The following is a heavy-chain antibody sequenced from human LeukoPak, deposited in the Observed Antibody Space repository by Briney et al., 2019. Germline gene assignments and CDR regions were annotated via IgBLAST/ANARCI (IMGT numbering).Heavy chain of an antibody. Sequence: GGSLRLSCAASGFTFSDYYMSWICQAPGKGLEWVSYIRSSGSTIYHADSVKGRFTISRDNAKNSLYLQMNSLRAEDTAVYYCARDRTNWNSYYYYYMDVWGKGTTVTVSS. V-gene: IGHV3-11*04. CDR1: GFTFSDYY. CDR2: IRSSGSTI. J-gene: IGHJ6*03. D-gene: IGHD1-7*01. CDR3: ARDRTNWNSYYYYYMDV.